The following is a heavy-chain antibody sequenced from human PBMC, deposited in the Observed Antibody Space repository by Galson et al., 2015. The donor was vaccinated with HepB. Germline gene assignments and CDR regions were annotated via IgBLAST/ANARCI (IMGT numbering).Heavy chain of an antibody. CDR2: VIPIAHTT. CDR1: GGSFRTYS. CDR3: ASTYEGPGYLRH. D-gene: IGHD5-18*01. Sequence: SVKVSCKASGGSFRTYSVSWVRQAPGQGLEWMGRVIPIAHTTDYAQKFQDRVTITVDYSTSTAYMELSSLGSEDSAVYYCASTYEGPGYLRHWGQGTLVTVSS. V-gene: IGHV1-69*08. J-gene: IGHJ1*01.